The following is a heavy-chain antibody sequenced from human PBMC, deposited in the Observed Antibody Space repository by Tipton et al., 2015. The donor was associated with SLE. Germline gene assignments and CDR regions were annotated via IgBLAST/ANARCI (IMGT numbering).Heavy chain of an antibody. D-gene: IGHD6-6*01. CDR1: GFTPGSYV. Sequence: GSLRLSCVVSGFTPGSYVLNWVRQAPGKGLEWVSIIYGDGSGTHYADSVKGRFTISRDNAQNILYLHMNSLRADDTAVYYCAKAELVDAFDIWGQGPLVTVPP. V-gene: IGHV3-23*03. J-gene: IGHJ3*02. CDR2: IYGDGSGT. CDR3: AKAELVDAFDI.